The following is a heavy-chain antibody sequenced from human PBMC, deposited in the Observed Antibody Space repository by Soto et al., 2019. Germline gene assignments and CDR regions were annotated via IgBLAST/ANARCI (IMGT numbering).Heavy chain of an antibody. CDR2: TIPKFGTP. Sequence: QVQLVQSGAEVKKPGSSVKVSCKTSGGTFNTDAISWVRQAPGQGLEWVGGTIPKFGTPNYAQKFRGRASVTAAESTGTADIDLSSLRAEDTALYYCARVPNPSTGNYTAYDYRGQIALFTVAS. CDR3: ARVPNPSTGNYTAYDY. CDR1: GGTFNTDA. V-gene: IGHV1-69*01. D-gene: IGHD3-9*01. J-gene: IGHJ4*02.